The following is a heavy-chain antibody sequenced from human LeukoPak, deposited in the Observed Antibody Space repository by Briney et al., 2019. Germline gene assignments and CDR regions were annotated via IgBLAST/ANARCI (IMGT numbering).Heavy chain of an antibody. CDR1: GYTFTSYY. CDR3: ASVGISGYSYGPGEFDY. J-gene: IGHJ4*02. Sequence: ASVKVSCKASGYTFTSYYMHWVRQAPGQGLEWMGIINPSGGSTSYAQKFQGRVTMTRDTSTSTVYMELSSLRAEDTAVYYCASVGISGYSYGPGEFDYWGQGTLVTVSS. V-gene: IGHV1-46*01. CDR2: INPSGGST. D-gene: IGHD5-18*01.